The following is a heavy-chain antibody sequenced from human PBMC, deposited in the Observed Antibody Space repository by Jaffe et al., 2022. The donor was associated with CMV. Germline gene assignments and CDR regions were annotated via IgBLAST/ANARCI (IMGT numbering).Heavy chain of an antibody. Sequence: QVQLQQWGAGLLKPSETLSLTCAVYGGSFSGYYWSWIRQPPGKGLEWIGEINHSGSTNYNPSLKSRVTISVDTSKNQFSLKLSSVTAADTAVYYCARVKVEYSSSSRRAPCDYWGQGTLVTVSS. CDR3: ARVKVEYSSSSRRAPCDY. J-gene: IGHJ4*02. CDR1: GGSFSGYY. V-gene: IGHV4-34*01. D-gene: IGHD6-6*01. CDR2: INHSGST.